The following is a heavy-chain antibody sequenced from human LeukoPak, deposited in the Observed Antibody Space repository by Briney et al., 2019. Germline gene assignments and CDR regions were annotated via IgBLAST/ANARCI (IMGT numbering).Heavy chain of an antibody. J-gene: IGHJ4*02. CDR1: GFTFSSYA. Sequence: PGRSLRLSCAASGFTFSSYAMHWVRQAPGKGLEWMAVISYDGSNKYYADSVKGRFTISRDNSKNTLYLQMNSLRAEDTAVYYCAKTRGYSGYDSFDYWGQGTLVTVSS. CDR3: AKTRGYSGYDSFDY. CDR2: ISYDGSNK. D-gene: IGHD5-12*01. V-gene: IGHV3-30*04.